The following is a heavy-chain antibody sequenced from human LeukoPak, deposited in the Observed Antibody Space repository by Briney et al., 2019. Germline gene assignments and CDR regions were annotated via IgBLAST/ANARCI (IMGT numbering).Heavy chain of an antibody. J-gene: IGHJ4*02. CDR2: IIAIFGTA. CDR1: GGTSTSYA. V-gene: IGHV1-69*13. Sequence: ASVKVSCKASGGTSTSYAISWVRQAPGQGLEWMGWIIAIFGTANYAQKFQGRVTITADASASTAYMGLSSLRAEDTAVYYCARDIPPSYWGQGTLVTVSS. CDR3: ARDIPPSY.